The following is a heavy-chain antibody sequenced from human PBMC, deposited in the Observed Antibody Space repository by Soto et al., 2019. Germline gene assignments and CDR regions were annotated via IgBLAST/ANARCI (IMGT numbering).Heavy chain of an antibody. J-gene: IGHJ3*02. CDR2: ISGSGGST. Sequence: EVQLLESGGGLVQPGGSLRLSCAASGFTFSSYAMSWLREAPGKGLEWVSAISGSGGSTYYADSVKGRFTISRDTSKNTLYLQMNSLRAEDTAVYYCEKAPWGGDSPGAFDIWGKGTMVTVSS. V-gene: IGHV3-23*01. CDR3: EKAPWGGDSPGAFDI. CDR1: GFTFSSYA. D-gene: IGHD4-17*01.